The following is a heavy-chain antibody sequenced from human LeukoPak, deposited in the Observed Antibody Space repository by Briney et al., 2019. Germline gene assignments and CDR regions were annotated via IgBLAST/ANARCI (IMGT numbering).Heavy chain of an antibody. V-gene: IGHV3-30-3*01. Sequence: PGRSLRLSCAASGFTFSSYAMHWVRQAPGKGLEWVAVISYDGSNKYYADSVKGRFTISRDNSKNTLYLQMNSLRAEDTAVYYCARDADYYDSSGYYRPYYYYMDVWGKGTTVTVSS. CDR1: GFTFSSYA. D-gene: IGHD3-22*01. CDR2: ISYDGSNK. J-gene: IGHJ6*03. CDR3: ARDADYYDSSGYYRPYYYYMDV.